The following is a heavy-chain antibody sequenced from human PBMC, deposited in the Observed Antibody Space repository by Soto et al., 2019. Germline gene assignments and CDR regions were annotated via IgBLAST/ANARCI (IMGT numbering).Heavy chain of an antibody. CDR2: ISGSGGSS. CDR1: GFTLSNND. CDR3: AKKSTDPSDYSDY. Sequence: GGALRLSWATSGFTLSNNDHLLVRLAPGKGLEWVSGISGSGGSSYYADSVKGRFTISRDNPKNTLNLQMDSLRAEDTAVYYCAKKSTDPSDYSDYWGQGSVVLGSA. J-gene: IGHJ4*02. V-gene: IGHV3-23*01. D-gene: IGHD2-2*01.